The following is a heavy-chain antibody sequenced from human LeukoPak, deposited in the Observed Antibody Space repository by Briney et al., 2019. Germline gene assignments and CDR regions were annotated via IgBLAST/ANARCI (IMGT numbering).Heavy chain of an antibody. J-gene: IGHJ4*02. CDR3: AGGIAAAGSGRFDY. Sequence: SQTLSLTCTVSGGSISSGGYYWSWIRQHPGKGLEWIGYIYYSGSTYYNPSLKSRVTISVDTSKNQFSLKLSSVTAADTAVYYCAGGIAAAGSGRFDYWGQGTLVTVSS. CDR2: IYYSGST. D-gene: IGHD6-13*01. V-gene: IGHV4-31*03. CDR1: GGSISSGGYY.